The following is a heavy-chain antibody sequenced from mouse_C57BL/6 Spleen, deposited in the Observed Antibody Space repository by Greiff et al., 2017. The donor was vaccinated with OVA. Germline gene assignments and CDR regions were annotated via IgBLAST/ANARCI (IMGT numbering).Heavy chain of an antibody. CDR2: IGPGSGST. D-gene: IGHD1-1*01. J-gene: IGHJ4*01. CDR3: ARSGSSSYAMDY. CDR1: GYTFTDYY. V-gene: IGHV1-77*01. Sequence: QVQLQQSGAELVKPGASVKISCKASGYTFTDYYINWVKQRPGQGLEWIGKIGPGSGSTYYNDKFKGKATLTADKSSSTAYMQLSSLTSEDYAVDFCARSGSSSYAMDYWGKGTSVTVSS.